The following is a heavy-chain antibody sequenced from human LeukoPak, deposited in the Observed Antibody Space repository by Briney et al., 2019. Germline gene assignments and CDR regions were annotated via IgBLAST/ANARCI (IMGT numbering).Heavy chain of an antibody. CDR1: GYTFNSFG. J-gene: IGHJ4*02. V-gene: IGHV1-18*01. CDR3: AREDILTDKLFDY. D-gene: IGHD3-9*01. Sequence: ASVKVSCKASGYTFNSFGINWVRQAPGQGLEWMGWISAYNGNTNYAQKLQGRATMTTDTSTSTAYMELRTLRFDDTAVYYCAREDILTDKLFDYWGQGTLVTVSS. CDR2: ISAYNGNT.